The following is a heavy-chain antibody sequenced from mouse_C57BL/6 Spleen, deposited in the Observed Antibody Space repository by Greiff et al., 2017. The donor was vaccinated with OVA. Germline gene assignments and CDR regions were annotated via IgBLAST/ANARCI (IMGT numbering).Heavy chain of an antibody. D-gene: IGHD2-3*01. CDR3: ARDDGYYGGYFDV. CDR2: INPGSGGT. Sequence: VQGVESGAELVRPGTSVKVSCKASGYAFTNYLIEWVKQRPGQGLEWIGVINPGSGGTNYNEKFKGKATLTADKSSSTAYMQLSSLTSEDSAVYFCARDDGYYGGYFDVWGTGTTVTVSS. CDR1: GYAFTNYL. J-gene: IGHJ1*03. V-gene: IGHV1-54*01.